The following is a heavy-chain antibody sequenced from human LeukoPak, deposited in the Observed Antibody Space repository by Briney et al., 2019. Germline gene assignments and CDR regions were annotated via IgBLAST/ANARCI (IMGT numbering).Heavy chain of an antibody. CDR2: IYYSGST. CDR3: ARRHRYSSSWIDY. Sequence: RPSETLSLTCTVSGGSISSYYWSWIRQPPGKGLEWIGSIYYSGSTYYNPSLKSRVTISVDTSKNQFSLKLSSVTAADTAVYYCARRHRYSSSWIDYWGQGTLVTVSS. CDR1: GGSISSYY. J-gene: IGHJ4*02. D-gene: IGHD6-13*01. V-gene: IGHV4-39*01.